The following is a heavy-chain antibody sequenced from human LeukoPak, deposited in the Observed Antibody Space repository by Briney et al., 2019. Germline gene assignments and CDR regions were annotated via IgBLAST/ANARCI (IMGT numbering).Heavy chain of an antibody. D-gene: IGHD3-22*01. CDR3: ARGDYDSSGYGTYYFDY. Sequence: SETLSLTCTVSGGSISSYYWSWIRQPAGKGLEWIGRIYTSGSTNYNPSLKSRVTISVDRSKNQFSLKLSSVTAADTAVYYCARGDYDSSGYGTYYFDYWGQGTLVTVSS. CDR2: IYTSGST. J-gene: IGHJ4*02. CDR1: GGSISSYY. V-gene: IGHV4-4*07.